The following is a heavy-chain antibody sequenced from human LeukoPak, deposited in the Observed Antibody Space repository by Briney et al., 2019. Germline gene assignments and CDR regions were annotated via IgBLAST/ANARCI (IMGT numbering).Heavy chain of an antibody. Sequence: ASVKVSCKASGYTFTSYGISWVRQAPGQGLEWMGWISAYNGNTNYAQKLQGRVTMTTDTSTSTAYMELRSLRSDDTAVYYCARENRRWIQLWANDAFGIWGQGTMVTVSS. J-gene: IGHJ3*02. D-gene: IGHD5-18*01. V-gene: IGHV1-18*01. CDR1: GYTFTSYG. CDR2: ISAYNGNT. CDR3: ARENRRWIQLWANDAFGI.